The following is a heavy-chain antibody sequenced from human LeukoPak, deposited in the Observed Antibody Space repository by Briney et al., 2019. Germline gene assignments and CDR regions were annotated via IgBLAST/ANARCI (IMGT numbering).Heavy chain of an antibody. Sequence: GVSPRLSCAASGFRFSAYALSWVRQAPGKGLEWVSSISSDTSKYYADSVQGRFTITRDNAKNSLYLQMNSLRAEDTAVYYCARDGYTISNYFDYWGQGTLVTVSS. J-gene: IGHJ4*02. CDR1: GFRFSAYA. D-gene: IGHD5-24*01. CDR3: ARDGYTISNYFDY. V-gene: IGHV3-69-1*01. CDR2: ISSDTSK.